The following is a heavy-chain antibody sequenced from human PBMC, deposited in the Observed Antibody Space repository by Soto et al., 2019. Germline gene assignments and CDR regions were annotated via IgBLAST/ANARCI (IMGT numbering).Heavy chain of an antibody. V-gene: IGHV1-69*13. J-gene: IGHJ4*02. CDR2: IIPIFGTA. CDR3: ARAGLSELRDYAEYYFDY. CDR1: GGTFSSYA. D-gene: IGHD4-17*01. Sequence: SVKVSCKASGGTFSSYAISWVRQAPGQGLEWMGGIIPIFGTANYAQKFQGRVTITADESTSTAYMELSSLRSEDTAVYYCARAGLSELRDYAEYYFDYWGQGTLVTVSS.